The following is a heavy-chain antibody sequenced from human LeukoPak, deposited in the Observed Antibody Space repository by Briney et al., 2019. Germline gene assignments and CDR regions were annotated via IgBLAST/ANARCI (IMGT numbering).Heavy chain of an antibody. D-gene: IGHD3-10*01. CDR2: ISSSGTTI. V-gene: IGHV3-48*03. Sequence: PGGSLRLSCAASGFTFSSYEMNWVRRAPGKGLEWVSYISSSGTTIYYADSGKGRFTIARDNAKNSLYLQMNSLRAEDTAVYYCARSGGYYYYGLDVWGKGTTVTVSS. CDR3: ARSGGYYYYGLDV. CDR1: GFTFSSYE. J-gene: IGHJ6*04.